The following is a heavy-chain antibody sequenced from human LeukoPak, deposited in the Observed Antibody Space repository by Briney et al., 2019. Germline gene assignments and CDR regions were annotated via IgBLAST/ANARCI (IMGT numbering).Heavy chain of an antibody. Sequence: GASVKVSCKASGYTFTSYGISWVRQAPGQGLEWMGWISGYNGNTNSAQKLQGRVSMTTDTSTSTAYMELRSLRSDDTAVYYCARDRSPDFWSGDYRDAFDIWGQGTMVTVS. CDR2: ISGYNGNT. D-gene: IGHD3-3*01. CDR3: ARDRSPDFWSGDYRDAFDI. CDR1: GYTFTSYG. J-gene: IGHJ3*02. V-gene: IGHV1-18*01.